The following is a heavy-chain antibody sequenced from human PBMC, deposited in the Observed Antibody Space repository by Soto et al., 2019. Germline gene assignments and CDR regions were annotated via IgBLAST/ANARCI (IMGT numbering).Heavy chain of an antibody. CDR1: GFSLSPSGVG. J-gene: IGHJ3*02. CDR2: IYWDDDK. Sequence: QITLKESGPTLVKPTQTLTLTCTFSGFSLSPSGVGVGWIRQPPGKALEWLALIYWDDDKRYSPSLKSRLTITKDTSKNQVVLTMTNMDPVDTATYYCAHTGSYCSGGSCYVDAFDIWGQGTMVTVSS. CDR3: AHTGSYCSGGSCYVDAFDI. D-gene: IGHD2-15*01. V-gene: IGHV2-5*02.